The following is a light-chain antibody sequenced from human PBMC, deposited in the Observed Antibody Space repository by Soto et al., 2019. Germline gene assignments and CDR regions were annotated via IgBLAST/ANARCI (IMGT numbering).Light chain of an antibody. J-gene: IGLJ2*01. CDR2: DVS. CDR3: CSYAGSYTFVV. V-gene: IGLV2-11*01. Sequence: ALTQPRSVSGSPGQSVTISCTGTSSDVGGYNYVSWYQQHPGKAPKLMIYDVSKRPSGVPDRFSGSKSGNTASLTISGLQAEDEADYYCCSYAGSYTFVVFGGGTQLTVL. CDR1: SSDVGGYNY.